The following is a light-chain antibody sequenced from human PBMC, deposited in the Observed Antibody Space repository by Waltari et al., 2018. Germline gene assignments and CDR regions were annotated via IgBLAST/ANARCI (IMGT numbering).Light chain of an antibody. CDR3: CSYAGSYTWV. J-gene: IGLJ3*02. Sequence: QSALTQPASVSGSPGQSITIPCTGTSSDVGNYNLVTWYQQYPGKATKVMIYDDNRRPSGVSDRFSGSTSGNTASLTISGVQAEDEADYSCCSYAGSYTWVFGGGTKLTVL. CDR2: DDN. V-gene: IGLV2-23*01. CDR1: SSDVGNYNL.